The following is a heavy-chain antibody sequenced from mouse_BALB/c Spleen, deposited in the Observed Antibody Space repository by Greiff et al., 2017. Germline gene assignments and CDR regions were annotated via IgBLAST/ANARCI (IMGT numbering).Heavy chain of an antibody. CDR2: IDPANGNT. J-gene: IGHJ1*01. CDR3: ARGGLRRWPQYFDV. Sequence: VQLQQSGAELVKPGASVKLSCTASGFNIKDTYMHWVKQRPEQGLEWIGRIDPANGNTKYDPKFQGKATITADTSSNTAYLQLSSLTSEDTAVYYCARGGLRRWPQYFDVWGAGTTVTVSA. V-gene: IGHV14-3*02. D-gene: IGHD2-2*01. CDR1: GFNIKDTY.